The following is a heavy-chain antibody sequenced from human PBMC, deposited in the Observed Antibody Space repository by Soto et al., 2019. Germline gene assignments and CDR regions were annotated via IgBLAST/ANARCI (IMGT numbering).Heavy chain of an antibody. CDR1: GFTFSSYA. Sequence: GGSLRLSCAASGFTFSSYAMSWVRQAPGKGLEWVSTISDSGGSTYYADSVKGRFTISRDNSKNTVHLQMNSLRAEDTAVYYCAKVMDKAMVTTYFDYWGQGTMVPV. CDR2: ISDSGGST. D-gene: IGHD5-18*01. J-gene: IGHJ4*02. CDR3: AKVMDKAMVTTYFDY. V-gene: IGHV3-23*01.